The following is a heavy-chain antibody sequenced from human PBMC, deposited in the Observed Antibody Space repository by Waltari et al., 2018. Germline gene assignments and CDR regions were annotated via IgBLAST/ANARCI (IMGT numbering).Heavy chain of an antibody. CDR3: AKDGWSGDYSRY. CDR2: ISGSGGST. V-gene: IGHV3-23*01. J-gene: IGHJ4*02. D-gene: IGHD4-17*01. Sequence: EVQLLESGGGVVQPWGSLRLSCAASGFTFSSYAMSWVSQAPGKGLEWVSAISGSGGSTYYADSVKGRFTISRDNSKNTLYLQMNSLRAEDTAVYYCAKDGWSGDYSRYWGQGTLVTVSS. CDR1: GFTFSSYA.